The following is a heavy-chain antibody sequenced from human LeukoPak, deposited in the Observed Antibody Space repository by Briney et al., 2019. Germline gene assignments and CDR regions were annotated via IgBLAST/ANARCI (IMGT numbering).Heavy chain of an antibody. V-gene: IGHV3-66*01. CDR1: GFTVSINY. J-gene: IGHJ4*02. D-gene: IGHD4-11*01. CDR2: IYSGGST. CDR3: ARGWDSSKPRD. Sequence: GGSLRLSCAASGFTVSINYMSWVRQAPGKGLEGVSVIYSGGSTYYADSVKGRFTISRDNSKNTLYLQMNSLRAEDTAVYYCARGWDSSKPRDWGQGTLVTVSS.